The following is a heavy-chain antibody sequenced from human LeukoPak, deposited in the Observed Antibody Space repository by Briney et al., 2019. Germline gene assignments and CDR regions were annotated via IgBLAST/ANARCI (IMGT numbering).Heavy chain of an antibody. CDR2: IIASGETT. J-gene: IGHJ4*02. CDR1: GFTFSSA. CDR3: AKGSSGTYSRIYFDY. V-gene: IGHV3-23*01. D-gene: IGHD1-26*01. Sequence: GGSLRLSCAASGFTFSSAMSWFRQAPGKGLDWVSSIIASGETTYYADSVKGRFTISRDNSKNTLYLQMNSLRAEDTALYYCAKGSSGTYSRIYFDYWGEGTLVTVSS.